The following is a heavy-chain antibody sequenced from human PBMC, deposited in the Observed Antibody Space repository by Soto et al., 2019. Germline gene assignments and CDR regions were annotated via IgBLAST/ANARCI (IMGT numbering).Heavy chain of an antibody. J-gene: IGHJ4*02. CDR3: ARGIAAAPGIFDY. Sequence: ASVKVSCKASGYTFTGYYMHWVRQAPGQGLEWMGWINPNSGGTNYAQKFQGWATMTRDTSISTAYMELSSLRSEDTAVYYCARGIAAAPGIFDYWGQGTLVTVSS. CDR2: INPNSGGT. V-gene: IGHV1-2*04. CDR1: GYTFTGYY. D-gene: IGHD6-13*01.